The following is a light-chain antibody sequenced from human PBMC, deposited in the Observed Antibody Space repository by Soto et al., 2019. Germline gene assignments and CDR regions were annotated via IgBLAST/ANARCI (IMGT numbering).Light chain of an antibody. CDR3: QQGYSTPPT. V-gene: IGKV1-39*01. Sequence: DIPMTQSPSSLSASVGDRVTITCRASQSISSSLNWYQQKPGRAPNLLIYAASSLQSGVPSRFSGSGSGTDFTLTISSLQPEDFATYYCQQGYSTPPTFGQGTRLDIK. J-gene: IGKJ5*01. CDR1: QSISSS. CDR2: AAS.